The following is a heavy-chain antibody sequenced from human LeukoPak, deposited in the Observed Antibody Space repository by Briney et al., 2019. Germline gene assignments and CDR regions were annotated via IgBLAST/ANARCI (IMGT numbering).Heavy chain of an antibody. CDR1: GFTFDDYA. D-gene: IGHD2-2*01. Sequence: GGSLRLSCAASGFTFDDYAMHWVRQGPGKGLEWVSGISWNSGRIGYADSVKGRFIISRDNAKNSVYLQMNSLRAEDTAVYYCARLVCSTIPCYGKFYFDSWGQGTLVPVSS. V-gene: IGHV3-9*01. J-gene: IGHJ4*02. CDR3: ARLVCSTIPCYGKFYFDS. CDR2: ISWNSGRI.